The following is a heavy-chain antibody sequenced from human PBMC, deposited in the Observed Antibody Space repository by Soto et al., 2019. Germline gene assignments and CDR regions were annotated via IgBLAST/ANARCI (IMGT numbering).Heavy chain of an antibody. CDR3: ARESGGTTATLDYYYFYMDV. D-gene: IGHD4-17*01. CDR2: INPNSGRT. CDR1: GYAFSQYY. Sequence: QVPLVQTGAEVKKPGASVKVSCKASGYAFSQYYIHWMRQAPGHGLEWMGWINPNSGRTKFAQNFQGWVTMTRDTSIKTVYMELSGLRSDATAVYYCARESGGTTATLDYYYFYMDVWCKGTTVTVSS. V-gene: IGHV1-2*04. J-gene: IGHJ6*03.